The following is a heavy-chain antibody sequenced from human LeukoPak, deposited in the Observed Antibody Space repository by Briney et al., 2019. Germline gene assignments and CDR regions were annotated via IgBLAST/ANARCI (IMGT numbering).Heavy chain of an antibody. J-gene: IGHJ5*02. CDR1: GGSISSGDYY. D-gene: IGHD3-3*01. Sequence: SETLSLTCTVSGGSISSGDYYWSWIRQPPGKGLEWIGYIYYSGSTNYNPSLKSRVTISVDTSKNQFSLKLSSVTAADTAVYYCARGVRFLEWLPNWFDPWGQGTLVTVSS. CDR3: ARGVRFLEWLPNWFDP. CDR2: IYYSGST. V-gene: IGHV4-61*08.